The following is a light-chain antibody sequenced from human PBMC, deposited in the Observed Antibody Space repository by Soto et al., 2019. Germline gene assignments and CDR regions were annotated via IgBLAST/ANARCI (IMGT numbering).Light chain of an antibody. J-gene: IGKJ1*01. V-gene: IGKV1-5*01. CDR2: DAS. CDR1: QSISSW. Sequence: DIKINQSPATVSSSVAERVTITCRASQSISSWLAWYQQKPGRAPKVLIFDASSLESGVPSRFSGSGSATEFTLTISSLQPDDFATYYCQQYTTYPWTFGQGTKVDIK. CDR3: QQYTTYPWT.